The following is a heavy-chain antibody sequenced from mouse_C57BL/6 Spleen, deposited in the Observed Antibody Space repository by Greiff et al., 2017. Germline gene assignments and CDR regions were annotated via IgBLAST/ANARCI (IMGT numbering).Heavy chain of an antibody. CDR1: GYTFTSYW. D-gene: IGHD3-1*01. CDR2: IDPSDSYT. CDR3: ARSGWFAY. J-gene: IGHJ3*01. V-gene: IGHV1-69*01. Sequence: VQLQQPGAELVMPGASVKLSCKASGYTFTSYWMHWVKQRPGQGLEWIGEIDPSDSYTNYNQKFKGKSTLTVDKSSSTAYMQLSSLTSGDSAVYYCARSGWFAYWGQGTLVTVSA.